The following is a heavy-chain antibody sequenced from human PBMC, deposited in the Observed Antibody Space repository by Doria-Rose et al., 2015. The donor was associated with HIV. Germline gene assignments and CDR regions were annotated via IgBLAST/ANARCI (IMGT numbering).Heavy chain of an antibody. Sequence: QITLKESGPVLVKPTGTLTLTCTVSGVSLSSPGMGVSWIRQPPGKALEWLANTFSDDARSYKTSLKSRLTIYRGTSKSQVVLTMTDTDPVDTAAYYCARIKSSRWYHKYYFDFWGQGTLVIVSA. D-gene: IGHD6-13*01. V-gene: IGHV2-26*01. CDR1: GVSLSSPGMG. CDR3: ARIKSSRWYHKYYFDF. J-gene: IGHJ4*02. CDR2: TFSDDAR.